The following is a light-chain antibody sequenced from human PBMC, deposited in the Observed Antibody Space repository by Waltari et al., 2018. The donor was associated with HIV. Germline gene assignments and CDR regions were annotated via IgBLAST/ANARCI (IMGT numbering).Light chain of an antibody. CDR2: GGS. CDR3: QQYNNWPPYT. CDR1: ESLNSH. Sequence: VMTQSPATISKSRGETATLSCRASESLNSHLAWDQHKPGPPPRLLIYGGSTRAAGIPARFSGSGAGTEFSLTISSLQSEDFAVYYCQQYNNWPPYTFGQGTRLEIK. V-gene: IGKV3-15*01. J-gene: IGKJ2*01.